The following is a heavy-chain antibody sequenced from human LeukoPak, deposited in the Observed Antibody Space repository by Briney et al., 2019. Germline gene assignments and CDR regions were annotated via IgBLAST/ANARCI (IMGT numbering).Heavy chain of an antibody. D-gene: IGHD6-19*01. CDR3: ARDLGSSGWIFDY. CDR2: ISYDGSNK. CDR1: GFTFSSYA. V-gene: IGHV3-30-3*01. J-gene: IGHJ4*02. Sequence: GGSLRLSCAASGFTFSSYAMHWVRQAPGKGLEWVAVISYDGSNKYYADSVKGRFTISRDNSKNTLYLQMNSLRAGDTAVYYCARDLGSSGWIFDYWGQGTLVTVSS.